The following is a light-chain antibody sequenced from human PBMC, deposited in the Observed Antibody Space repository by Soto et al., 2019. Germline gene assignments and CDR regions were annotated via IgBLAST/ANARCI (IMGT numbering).Light chain of an antibody. CDR1: SSDIGGYSY. CDR2: DVS. V-gene: IGLV2-14*03. CDR3: SSYGASSTL. Sequence: QSALTQPASVSGSPGQSITISCTGSSSDIGGYSYVSWYQQHPGKAPKLLIYDVSYRPSGISDRFSGSKSGNTASLTISGLQPDDEADYYCSSYGASSTLFGGGTQLTVL. J-gene: IGLJ2*01.